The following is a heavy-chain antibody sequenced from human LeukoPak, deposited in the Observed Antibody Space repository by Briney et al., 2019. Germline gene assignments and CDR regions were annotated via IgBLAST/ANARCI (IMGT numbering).Heavy chain of an antibody. CDR1: GGSISSYY. CDR3: ARVIAVAGELDY. D-gene: IGHD6-19*01. V-gene: IGHV4-4*07. CDR2: IYTSGST. J-gene: IGHJ4*02. Sequence: PSETLSLTCTVSGGSISSYYWSWIRQPAGKGLGWIGRIYTSGSTNYNPSLKSRVTISVDKSKSQFSLKLSSVTAADTAVYYCARVIAVAGELDYWGQGTLVTVSS.